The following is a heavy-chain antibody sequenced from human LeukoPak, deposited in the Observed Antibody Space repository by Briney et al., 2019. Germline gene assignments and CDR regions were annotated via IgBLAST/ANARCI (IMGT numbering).Heavy chain of an antibody. D-gene: IGHD3-3*01. V-gene: IGHV5-51*01. CDR3: ARPSYYDFWSGSSDAFDI. CDR2: IYPGDSDT. J-gene: IGHJ3*02. CDR1: GYSFTSYW. Sequence: KRGESLKISCKGSGYSFTSYWIGWVRQMPGKGLEWMGIIYPGDSDTRYSPSFQGQVTISADKSISTAYLQWSSLKASDTAMYYCARPSYYDFWSGSSDAFDIWGQGTMVTVSS.